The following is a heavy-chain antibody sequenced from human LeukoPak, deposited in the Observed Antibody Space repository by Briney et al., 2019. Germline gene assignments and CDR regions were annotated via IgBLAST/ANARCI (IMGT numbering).Heavy chain of an antibody. J-gene: IGHJ4*02. CDR3: ARRSGSTAPFDN. V-gene: IGHV5-51*01. D-gene: IGHD3-22*01. CDR2: IYPGDSDT. Sequence: GESLKISCKGSGYTFSTYWIGWVRQMPGKGLEWMGIIYPGDSDTRYSPSFQGQVTTSADKSISTAYLQWDSLRSSDTAIYYCARRSGSTAPFDNWGQGTLVTVSS. CDR1: GYTFSTYW.